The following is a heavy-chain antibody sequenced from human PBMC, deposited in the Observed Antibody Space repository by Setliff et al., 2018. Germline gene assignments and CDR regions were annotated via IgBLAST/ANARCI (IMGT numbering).Heavy chain of an antibody. CDR3: ARAYYGTVNGYSSYYGLDV. CDR1: GFTFSGYW. J-gene: IGHJ6*02. Sequence: PGGSLRLSCAASGFTFSGYWMSWVRQAPGKGLEWVAVIWYDGSNEYYADSVKGRFTISRDNSKNTLYLQMNSLRAEDTAVYYCARAYYGTVNGYSSYYGLDVWGQGTTVTVSS. V-gene: IGHV3-33*01. CDR2: IWYDGSNE. D-gene: IGHD3-9*01.